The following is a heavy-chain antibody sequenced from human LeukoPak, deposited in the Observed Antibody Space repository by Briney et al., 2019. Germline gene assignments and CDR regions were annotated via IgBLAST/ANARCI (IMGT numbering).Heavy chain of an antibody. CDR2: ISGSDGTT. CDR1: GFTFSIYA. V-gene: IGHV3-48*03. D-gene: IGHD3/OR15-3a*01. Sequence: GGSLRLSCAASGFTFSIYAMSWVRQAPGEGLEWVALISGSDGTTYYRDSVKGRFTVSRDNAKNSLYLQMNSLRAEDTAVYYCAREVWTDYLIDYWGQGTLVTVSS. CDR3: AREVWTDYLIDY. J-gene: IGHJ4*02.